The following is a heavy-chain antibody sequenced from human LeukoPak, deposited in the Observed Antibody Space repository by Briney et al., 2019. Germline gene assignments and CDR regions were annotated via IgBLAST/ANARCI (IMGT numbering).Heavy chain of an antibody. V-gene: IGHV3-48*01. CDR1: GFTFSSYS. CDR2: ISSSSTTI. Sequence: GGSLRLSCAASGFTFSSYSMMWVRQAPGKGLEWVSYISSSSTTIHYADSVKGRFTISRDNAKNSVYLQMNSLRAEDTAVYYCAREDSGLDYWGQGTLVTVSS. CDR3: AREDSGLDY. J-gene: IGHJ4*02. D-gene: IGHD5-12*01.